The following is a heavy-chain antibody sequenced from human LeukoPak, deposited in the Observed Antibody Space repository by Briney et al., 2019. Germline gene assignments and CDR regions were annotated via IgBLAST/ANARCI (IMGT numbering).Heavy chain of an antibody. CDR2: IYYSEST. D-gene: IGHD2-8*02. Sequence: KSSEALSLTCTVSGGSISSYYWSWIRQPPGKGLEWIGYIYYSESTNYNPSLKSRVTISVDTSKNQFSLKLSSVTAADTAVYYCARGSLGPYWNWFDPWGQGTLVTVSS. CDR1: GGSISSYY. J-gene: IGHJ5*02. CDR3: ARGSLGPYWNWFDP. V-gene: IGHV4-59*01.